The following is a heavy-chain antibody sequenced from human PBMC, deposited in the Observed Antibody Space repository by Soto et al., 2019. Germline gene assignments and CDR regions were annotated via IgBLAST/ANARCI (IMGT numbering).Heavy chain of an antibody. V-gene: IGHV3-7*01. CDR1: GFSFSDYS. CDR2: IKHDGSEK. J-gene: IGHJ5*02. Sequence: EVQLVESGGGLVQPVGSLRLSCAASGFSFSDYSMTWVRHAPGKGLEWVADIKHDGSEKHYLDSVKGRFTISRDDARNSLYLPISRLIAEATAVYYCARVGVAAPIDPWGQGNLVTVSS. CDR3: ARVGVAAPIDP. D-gene: IGHD6-6*01.